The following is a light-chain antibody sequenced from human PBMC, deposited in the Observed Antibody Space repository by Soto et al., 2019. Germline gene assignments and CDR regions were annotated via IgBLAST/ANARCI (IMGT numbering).Light chain of an antibody. J-gene: IGKJ5*01. CDR3: QQRHNWPIT. CDR2: GAS. V-gene: IGKV3-15*01. CDR1: QNISAN. Sequence: IVMTQSPATLSVSPGERATLSCRASQNISANLAWYQQKPGQAPRFLIFGASTRATGIPPRFRGSGSGTDFILTISSLDPEDFGVYFCQQRHNWPITFGQGTRLDIK.